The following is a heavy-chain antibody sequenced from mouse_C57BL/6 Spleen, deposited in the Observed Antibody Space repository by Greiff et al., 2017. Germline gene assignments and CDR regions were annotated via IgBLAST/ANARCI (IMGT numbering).Heavy chain of an antibody. CDR2: IYPGSGNT. D-gene: IGHD1-1*01. V-gene: IGHV1-76*01. CDR1: GYTFTDYY. CDR3: ARSGIYYGSSYVGY. J-gene: IGHJ2*01. Sequence: VQLQQSGAELVRPGASVKLSCKASGYTFTDYYINWVKQRPGQGLEWIARIYPGSGNTYYNEKFKGKATLTAEKSSSTAYMQLSSLTSEDSAVYFCARSGIYYGSSYVGYWGQGTTLTVSS.